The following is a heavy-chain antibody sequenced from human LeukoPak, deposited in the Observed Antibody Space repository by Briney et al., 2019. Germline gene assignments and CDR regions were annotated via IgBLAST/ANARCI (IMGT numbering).Heavy chain of an antibody. CDR1: GGSISSYY. CDR2: IYTSGST. V-gene: IGHV4-4*09. D-gene: IGHD3-3*01. J-gene: IGHJ4*02. CDR3: AGAYTYYDFWSGYYTGSFDY. Sequence: SETLSLTCTVSGGSISSYYWSWIRQPPGKGLEWIGYIYTSGSTNYNTSLKSRVTISVDTSKNQFSLKLSSVTAADTAVYYCAGAYTYYDFWSGYYTGSFDYWGQGTLVTVSS.